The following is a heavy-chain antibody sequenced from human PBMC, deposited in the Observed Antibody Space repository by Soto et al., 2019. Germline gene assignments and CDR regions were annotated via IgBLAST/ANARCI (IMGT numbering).Heavy chain of an antibody. D-gene: IGHD2-2*01. CDR1: GFTFTSNA. CDR3: ARDLGYFCSSTSCSYGMDV. Sequence: GGSLRLSCAASGFTFTSNAMSWVRQAPGKGLEWVSGITGSGGITHYADSVKGRFTISRDNAKNSVFLQINTLRVEDAAIYYCARDLGYFCSSTSCSYGMDVWGQGTTVTVSS. V-gene: IGHV3-23*01. J-gene: IGHJ6*02. CDR2: ITGSGGIT.